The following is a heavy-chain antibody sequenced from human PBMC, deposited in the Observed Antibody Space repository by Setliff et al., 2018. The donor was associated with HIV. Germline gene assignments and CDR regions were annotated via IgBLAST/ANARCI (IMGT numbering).Heavy chain of an antibody. V-gene: IGHV1-18*01. Sequence: RASVKVSCKASGFTFTDYGFSWVRQAPGQGLEWMGWIGGYEHNINYAQKFRDRVILTKDTSTTTVYMELMSLRFDDTAIYYCARDRGYGVDTFDFWGQGTQVTVSS. CDR3: ARDRGYGVDTFDF. J-gene: IGHJ4*02. CDR2: IGGYEHNI. CDR1: GFTFTDYG. D-gene: IGHD4-17*01.